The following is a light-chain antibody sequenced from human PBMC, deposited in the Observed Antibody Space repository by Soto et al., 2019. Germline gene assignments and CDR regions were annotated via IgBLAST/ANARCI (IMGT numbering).Light chain of an antibody. Sequence: EIVLTQSPCTLLSSPGERATLSCRASQSVSSSYLAWYQQKPGQAPRLLVFGASNRATGIPDRFSGSGSGTDFTLTISRLEPEDFAVYYCQQYGSSSYTFGQGTELEIK. CDR1: QSVSSSY. CDR2: GAS. V-gene: IGKV3-20*01. CDR3: QQYGSSSYT. J-gene: IGKJ2*01.